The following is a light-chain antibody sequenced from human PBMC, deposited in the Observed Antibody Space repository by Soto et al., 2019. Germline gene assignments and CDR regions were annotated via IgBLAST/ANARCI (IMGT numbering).Light chain of an antibody. CDR1: SSDVGSYNR. CDR2: EVN. V-gene: IGLV2-18*02. Sequence: QSALTQPPSVSGSPGQSVTISCTGTSSDVGSYNRVSWYHQPPGTAPKLMIYEVNNRPSGVPDRFSGSKSGNTASLTISGLQAEDEGDYYCSSYTTSSTLVFGGGTKVTVL. J-gene: IGLJ2*01. CDR3: SSYTTSSTLV.